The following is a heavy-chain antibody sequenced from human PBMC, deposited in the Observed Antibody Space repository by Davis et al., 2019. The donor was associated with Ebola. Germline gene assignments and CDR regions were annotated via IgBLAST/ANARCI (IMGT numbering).Heavy chain of an antibody. CDR1: GGSISSYC. CDR3: ARRSITIFGVVIIGDWFDP. CDR2: ISYSGST. J-gene: IGHJ5*02. V-gene: IGHV4-59*08. D-gene: IGHD3-3*01. Sequence: PSETLSLTCTVSGGSISSYCWTWIRQPPGKGLEWIGYISYSGSTNYNPSLKSRVTISVDTSKNQFSLKLSSVTAADTAVCYCARRSITIFGVVIIGDWFDPWGQGTLVTVSS.